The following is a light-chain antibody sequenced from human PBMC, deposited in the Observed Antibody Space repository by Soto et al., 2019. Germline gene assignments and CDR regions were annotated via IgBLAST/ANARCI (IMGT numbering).Light chain of an antibody. V-gene: IGKV1-9*01. Sequence: IQLTQSPSSLSASVGDRVTITCRASQGISSFLAWYQQKPGKAPKLLIYAASPLQSGVPSRFSGSGSATDFTPTISSLQAEAFPTYYSQQLRNYPPITFGQGTRLEIK. CDR3: QQLRNYPPIT. CDR2: AAS. J-gene: IGKJ5*01. CDR1: QGISSF.